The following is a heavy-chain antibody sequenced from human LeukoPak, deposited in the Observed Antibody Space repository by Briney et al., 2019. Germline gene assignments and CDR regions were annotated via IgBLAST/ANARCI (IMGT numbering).Heavy chain of an antibody. CDR1: GFTFSRYW. Sequence: GGSLRLSCAASGFTFSRYWMSWVRQAPGKGLEWVANIKQDESEKYYVDSVKGRFTISGDNAKNSLYLQMDSLRAEDTAVYYCATSSGARGGMDVWGQGTTVIVSS. CDR2: IKQDESEK. V-gene: IGHV3-7*01. J-gene: IGHJ6*02. CDR3: ATSSGARGGMDV. D-gene: IGHD3-10*01.